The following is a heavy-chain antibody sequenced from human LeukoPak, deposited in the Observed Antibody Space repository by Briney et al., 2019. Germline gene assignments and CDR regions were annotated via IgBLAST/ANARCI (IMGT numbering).Heavy chain of an antibody. Sequence: SETLSLTCAVYGGSFSGYYWSWIRQPPGKGLEWIGEINHSGSTNYNPSLKSRVTISVDTSKNQFSLKLSSVTAADTAVYYCARGTPRVTFDYWGQGTLVTVSS. J-gene: IGHJ4*02. CDR1: GGSFSGYY. CDR3: ARGTPRVTFDY. V-gene: IGHV4-34*01. CDR2: INHSGST. D-gene: IGHD4-11*01.